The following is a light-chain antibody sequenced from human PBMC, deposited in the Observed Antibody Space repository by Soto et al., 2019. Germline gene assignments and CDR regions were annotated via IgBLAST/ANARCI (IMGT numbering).Light chain of an antibody. J-gene: IGLJ1*01. CDR1: SSDY. CDR2: DLT. Sequence: QSVLTLPGSVSGSPGQSITIPCTGPSSDYVSWYQQHPGKAPKLLIYDLTIRPSGVSDRFSGSKSGNTASLTISGLQADDEADYYCSSYTVNKTYVFGTGTKV. V-gene: IGLV2-14*01. CDR3: SSYTVNKTYV.